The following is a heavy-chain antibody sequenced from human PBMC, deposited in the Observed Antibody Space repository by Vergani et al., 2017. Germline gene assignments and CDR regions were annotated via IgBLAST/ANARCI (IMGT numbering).Heavy chain of an antibody. J-gene: IGHJ6*03. V-gene: IGHV3-21*01. D-gene: IGHD5-18*01. CDR3: ARANTAMVNYYYYYMDV. CDR2: ISSSSSYI. Sequence: EVQLVESGGGLVKPGGSLRLSCAASGFTFSSYSMNWVRQAPGKGLEWVSSISSSSSYIYYADSVKGRFTISRDNAKNSLYLQMNSLRAEDTAVYYCARANTAMVNYYYYYMDVWGKGTTVTVSS. CDR1: GFTFSSYS.